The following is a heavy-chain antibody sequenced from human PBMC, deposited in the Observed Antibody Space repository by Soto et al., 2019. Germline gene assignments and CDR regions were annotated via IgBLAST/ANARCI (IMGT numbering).Heavy chain of an antibody. Sequence: GASVKVSCKASGYTFTGYYMHWVRQAPGQGLEWMGWINPNSGDTNYAQKFQGWITMTRDTSISTAYMELSRLRSDDTAVYYCARLSYGSGSYYYGGYFDVWGQGTTVTVSS. J-gene: IGHJ6*02. V-gene: IGHV1-2*04. CDR1: GYTFTGYY. CDR3: ARLSYGSGSYYYGGYFDV. D-gene: IGHD3-10*01. CDR2: INPNSGDT.